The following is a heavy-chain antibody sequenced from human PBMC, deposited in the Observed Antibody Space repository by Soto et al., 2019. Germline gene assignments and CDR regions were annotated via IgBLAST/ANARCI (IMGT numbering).Heavy chain of an antibody. J-gene: IGHJ2*01. CDR2: IGTAGDT. Sequence: TGKGLEWVSAIGTAGDTYYPGSVKGRFTISRDNAKNSLYLKMNSLRAEDTDVYYCARESFFFQAEDGIRDL. D-gene: IGHD2-21*01. CDR3: ARESFFFQAEDGIRDL. V-gene: IGHV3-13*01.